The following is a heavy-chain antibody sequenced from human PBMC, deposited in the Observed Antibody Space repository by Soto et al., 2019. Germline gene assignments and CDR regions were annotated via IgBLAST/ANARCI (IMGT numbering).Heavy chain of an antibody. J-gene: IGHJ4*02. CDR3: ARLQGDCSSTSCYFSFDS. D-gene: IGHD2-2*01. CDR1: GGSISSYY. Sequence: QVQLQESGPGLVKPSETLSLTCTVSGGSISSYYWSWIRQPPGKGLELIGYIYYSGRTNYNPSLNSGVTISVDTSKNQFSLKLSSVTAADKAVYYCARLQGDCSSTSCYFSFDSWGQGTLVTVSS. CDR2: IYYSGRT. V-gene: IGHV4-59*08.